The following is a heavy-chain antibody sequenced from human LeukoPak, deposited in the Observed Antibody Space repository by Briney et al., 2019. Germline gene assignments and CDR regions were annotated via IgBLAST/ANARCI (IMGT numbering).Heavy chain of an antibody. V-gene: IGHV3-23*01. J-gene: IGHJ3*02. D-gene: IGHD6-13*01. CDR2: QTYSGDNT. CDR3: AKAYAGTGPGGAFDI. Sequence: GVSLRLSRSASGFPLSSLAMLGAPHARGRAREDVANQTYSGDNTHHADSVKGRFTMSRDNSKNPLYLQMNSLRAEDTAVYYCAKAYAGTGPGGAFDIWGQGTVVTVSS. CDR1: GFPLSSLA.